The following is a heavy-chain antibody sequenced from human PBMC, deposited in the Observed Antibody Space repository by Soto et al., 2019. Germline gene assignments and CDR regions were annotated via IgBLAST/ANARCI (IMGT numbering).Heavy chain of an antibody. D-gene: IGHD6-19*01. Sequence: EVQLLESGGGLVQPGGSLRLSCAASGFTFSSYAMSWVRQAPGKGLEWVSAISGSGGSTYYADSVKGRFTISRDNSKNTLYLQMNSLRAEDTAVYYCAKDLGGTQWLVQEGYYFDYWGQGTLVTVSS. CDR2: ISGSGGST. CDR1: GFTFSSYA. CDR3: AKDLGGTQWLVQEGYYFDY. V-gene: IGHV3-23*01. J-gene: IGHJ4*02.